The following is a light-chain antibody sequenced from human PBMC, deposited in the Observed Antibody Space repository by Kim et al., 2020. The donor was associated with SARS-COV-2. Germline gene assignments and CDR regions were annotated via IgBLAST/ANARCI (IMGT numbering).Light chain of an antibody. CDR2: DAS. CDR1: QSVSSNF. V-gene: IGKV3-20*01. Sequence: EIVLTQSPGTLSLSPGERATLSCRASQSVSSNFITWYQQKPGQAPRLLIYDASSRATGIPDRFSGRGSGTDFTLTINRLEPEDFAVYYCQLYIGLPPTWTFGQGTKVDIK. CDR3: QLYIGLPPTWT. J-gene: IGKJ1*01.